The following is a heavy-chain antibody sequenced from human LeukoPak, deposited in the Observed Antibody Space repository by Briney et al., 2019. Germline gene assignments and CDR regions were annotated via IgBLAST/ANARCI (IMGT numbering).Heavy chain of an antibody. D-gene: IGHD3-10*01. Sequence: PGGSLRLSCAASGFTFSSYAMHWVRQAPGKGLEWVAVISYDGSNKYYADSVKGRFTISRDNSKNTLYLQMNSLRAEDTAVYYCASGGVVPALPVDWGQGTLVTVSS. CDR2: ISYDGSNK. J-gene: IGHJ4*02. CDR1: GFTFSSYA. CDR3: ASGGVVPALPVD. V-gene: IGHV3-30-3*01.